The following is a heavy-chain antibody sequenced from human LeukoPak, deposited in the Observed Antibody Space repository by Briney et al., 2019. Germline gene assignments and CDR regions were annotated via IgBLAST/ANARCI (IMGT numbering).Heavy chain of an antibody. CDR2: IYHSGST. Sequence: SGTLSLTCAVSGGSISSSNWWSWVRQPPGKGLEWIGEIYHSGSTNYNPSLKSRVTISVDKSKNQFSLKLSSVTAADTAVYYCASLSTNIVGATSYGMDVWGQGTTVTVSS. CDR3: ASLSTNIVGATSYGMDV. CDR1: GGSISSSNW. V-gene: IGHV4-4*02. D-gene: IGHD1-26*01. J-gene: IGHJ6*02.